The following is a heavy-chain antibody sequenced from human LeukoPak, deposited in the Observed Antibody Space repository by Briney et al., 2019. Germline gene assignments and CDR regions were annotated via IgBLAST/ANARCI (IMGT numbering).Heavy chain of an antibody. CDR2: IRYDGSNK. V-gene: IGHV3-30*02. CDR1: GFTFNNYG. CDR3: AKDIGPFKDDSSGFDY. D-gene: IGHD3-22*01. J-gene: IGHJ4*02. Sequence: GGSLRLSCVASGFTFNNYGMHWVRQAPGKGLEWVTFIRYDGSNKYYADSVKGRFTISRDNAKNSLYLQMNSLRAEDTALYYCAKDIGPFKDDSSGFDYWGQGTLVTVSS.